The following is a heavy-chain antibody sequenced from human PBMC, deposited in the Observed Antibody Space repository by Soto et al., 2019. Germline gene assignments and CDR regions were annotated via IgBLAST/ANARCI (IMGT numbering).Heavy chain of an antibody. Sequence: SVKVSCKASGYNFISYRMEWVRQAPGQRLEWMGWINAGDGNTKYSQRFQGRVTITRDTSANTVYMELSSLTSEDSAVYYCASDLGSGSYYRALFDFWRQGTLDIVSS. CDR2: INAGDGNT. CDR3: ASDLGSGSYYRALFDF. V-gene: IGHV1-3*01. J-gene: IGHJ4*02. D-gene: IGHD1-26*01. CDR1: GYNFISYR.